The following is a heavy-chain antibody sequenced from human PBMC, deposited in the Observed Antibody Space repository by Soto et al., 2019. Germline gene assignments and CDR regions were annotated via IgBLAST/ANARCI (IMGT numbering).Heavy chain of an antibody. J-gene: IGHJ5*02. Sequence: ASVEVSCKASGYTFTGYYMHWVRQAPGQGLGWMGWINPNSGGTNYAQKFQGRVTMTRDTSISTAYMELSRLRSDDTAVYYCARPRYPNWFDPWGQGTLVTVSS. D-gene: IGHD3-16*02. V-gene: IGHV1-2*02. CDR3: ARPRYPNWFDP. CDR2: INPNSGGT. CDR1: GYTFTGYY.